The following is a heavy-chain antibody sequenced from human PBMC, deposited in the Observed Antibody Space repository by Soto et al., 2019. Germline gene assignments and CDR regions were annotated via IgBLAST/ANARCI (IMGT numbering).Heavy chain of an antibody. D-gene: IGHD2-2*01. CDR3: ARVPYCSSTSCPPVGYYYGMDV. Sequence: ASVKVSCKASGGTFSSYAISWVRQAPGQGLEWMGGIIPIFGTANYAQKFQGRVTITADESTSTAYMELSSLRSEDTAVYYCARVPYCSSTSCPPVGYYYGMDVWGQGTTVTVSS. V-gene: IGHV1-69*13. CDR1: GGTFSSYA. CDR2: IIPIFGTA. J-gene: IGHJ6*02.